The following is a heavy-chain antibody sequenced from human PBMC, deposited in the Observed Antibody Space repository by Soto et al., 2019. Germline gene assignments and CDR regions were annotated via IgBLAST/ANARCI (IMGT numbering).Heavy chain of an antibody. CDR1: GGSFRGYY. CDR2: INHSGST. D-gene: IGHD2-8*02. Sequence: SETMSLPCAVYGGSFRGYYCTWIRQHPGTWLEWIGEINHSGSTNYNPSLKSRVTISVDTSKNQFSLKLTSVTAADTAVYYCARDKITGLFDYWGQGTLVTGPS. V-gene: IGHV4-34*01. J-gene: IGHJ4*02. CDR3: ARDKITGLFDY.